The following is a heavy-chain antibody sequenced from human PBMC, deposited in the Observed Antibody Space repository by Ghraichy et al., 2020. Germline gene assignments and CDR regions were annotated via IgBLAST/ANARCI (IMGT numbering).Heavy chain of an antibody. D-gene: IGHD3-22*01. V-gene: IGHV1-18*01. CDR3: ARSLRQYLDGSSSSSGYSMYYFDY. CDR2: ISAYNGNT. Sequence: ASVKVSCKASGYAFTSYGIGWVRQAPGQGLEWMGWISAYNGNTNYAQKVHGRVTVTTDTSTSTAYMELRSLRSDDTAVYYCARSLRQYLDGSSSSSGYSMYYFDYWGQGTLVTVSS. CDR1: GYAFTSYG. J-gene: IGHJ4*02.